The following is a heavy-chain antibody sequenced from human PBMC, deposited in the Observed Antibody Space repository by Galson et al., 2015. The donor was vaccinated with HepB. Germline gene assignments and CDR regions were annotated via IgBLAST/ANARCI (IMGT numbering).Heavy chain of an antibody. V-gene: IGHV4-39*07. CDR3: ARAYHSRIFDY. D-gene: IGHD2-15*01. CDR2: INHSGST. J-gene: IGHJ4*02. CDR1: GGSISSSSYY. Sequence: ETLSLTCTVSGGSISSSSYYWSWIRQPPGKGLEWIGEINHSGSTNYNPSLKSRVTISVDTSKNQFSLKLSSVTAADTAVYYCARAYHSRIFDYWGQGALVTVSS.